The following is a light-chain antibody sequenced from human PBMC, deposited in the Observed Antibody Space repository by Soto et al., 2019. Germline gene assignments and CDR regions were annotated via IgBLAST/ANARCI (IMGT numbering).Light chain of an antibody. CDR1: ISDVGGYNY. J-gene: IGLJ1*01. CDR2: DVS. CDR3: TSYSGSTTIGI. Sequence: QSALTQPASVSGSPGQSITISCTGTISDVGGYNYVSWYQQHPGKAPKLIIYDVSDRPSGVSTRFSGSKSGNTASLTISGLQAEDEADYYCTSYSGSTTIGIFGTGTKVTVL. V-gene: IGLV2-14*03.